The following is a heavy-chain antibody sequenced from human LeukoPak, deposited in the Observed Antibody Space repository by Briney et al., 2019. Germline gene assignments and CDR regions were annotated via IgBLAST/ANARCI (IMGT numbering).Heavy chain of an antibody. CDR2: IYYSGST. D-gene: IGHD5-24*01. CDR1: GGSISSYY. Sequence: PSETLSLTCTVTGGSISSYYWSWIRQPPGKGLEWIGYIYYSGSTNYNPSLKSRVTISVDTSKNQFSLKLSSVTAADTAVYYCARIAWRNLDGYKEFDYWGQGTLVTVSS. CDR3: ARIAWRNLDGYKEFDY. J-gene: IGHJ4*02. V-gene: IGHV4-59*01.